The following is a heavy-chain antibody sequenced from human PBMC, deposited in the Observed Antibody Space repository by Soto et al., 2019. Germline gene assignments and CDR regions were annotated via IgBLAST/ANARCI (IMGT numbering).Heavy chain of an antibody. CDR1: GFTFSSYA. V-gene: IGHV3-30-3*01. CDR3: ARDFMGY. CDR2: ISYDGSNK. J-gene: IGHJ4*02. D-gene: IGHD3-10*01. Sequence: QVQLVESGGGVVQPGRSLRLSCAASGFTFSSYAMHWVRQAPGKGLEWVAVISYDGSNKYYADSVKGRFTISRDNSKNTLYLQMNSLRAEDTAVYYCARDFMGYWGQGTLVTVSS.